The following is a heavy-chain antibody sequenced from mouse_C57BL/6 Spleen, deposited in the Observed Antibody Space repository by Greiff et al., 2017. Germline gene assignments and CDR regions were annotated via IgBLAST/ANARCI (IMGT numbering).Heavy chain of an antibody. D-gene: IGHD1-1*01. CDR1: GYTFTSYW. CDR2: IDPSDSYT. CDR3: ARWGFYYYGSSYGGDWYFDV. V-gene: IGHV1-50*01. J-gene: IGHJ1*03. Sequence: VQLQQPGAELVKPGASVKLSCKASGYTFTSYWMQWVKQRPGQGLEWIGEIDPSDSYTNYNQKFKGKATLTVDTSSSTAYMQLSSLTSEDSAVYYCARWGFYYYGSSYGGDWYFDVWGTGTTVTVSS.